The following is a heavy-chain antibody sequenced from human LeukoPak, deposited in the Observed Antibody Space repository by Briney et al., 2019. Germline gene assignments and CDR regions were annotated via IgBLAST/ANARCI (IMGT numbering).Heavy chain of an antibody. CDR3: ARDRWEGYDILTGNFYHYGMDL. CDR2: IYYTGST. D-gene: IGHD3-9*01. CDR1: GGSISTYY. Sequence: SETLSLTCTVSGGSISTYYWTWIRQPPGQGLEWIGHIYYTGSTDYNPSLKSRVTISVDTSKNQFSLNLSSVTAADTAVYYCARDRWEGYDILTGNFYHYGMDLWGQGTTVTVSS. J-gene: IGHJ6*02. V-gene: IGHV4-59*01.